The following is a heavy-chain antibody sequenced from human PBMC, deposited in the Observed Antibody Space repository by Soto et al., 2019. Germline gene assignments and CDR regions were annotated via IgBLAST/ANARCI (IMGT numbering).Heavy chain of an antibody. D-gene: IGHD3-10*01. CDR2: ISGSGGST. CDR3: AKEGAGGSGSYYYYYYGMDV. J-gene: IGHJ6*02. V-gene: IGHV3-23*01. Sequence: GGSLRLSCAASGFTFSSYAMSWVRQAPGKGLEWVSAISGSGGSTYYADSVKGRFTISRDNSKNTLYLQMNSLRAEDTAVYYGAKEGAGGSGSYYYYYYGMDVWGQGTTVTVSS. CDR1: GFTFSSYA.